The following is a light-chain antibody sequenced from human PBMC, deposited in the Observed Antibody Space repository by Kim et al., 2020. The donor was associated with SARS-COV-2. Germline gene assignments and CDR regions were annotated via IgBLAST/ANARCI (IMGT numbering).Light chain of an antibody. CDR1: SSNIGNNY. Sequence: QSVLTQPPSVSAAPGQKFTISCTGSSSNIGNNYVSWYQQLPGTAPKLLIYDNNKRPSGSPDRFSGSKSGTTATLRITGLQTGDEADYYCGTWDSSLSAVVFGGGTKVTVL. J-gene: IGLJ2*01. V-gene: IGLV1-51*01. CDR2: DNN. CDR3: GTWDSSLSAVV.